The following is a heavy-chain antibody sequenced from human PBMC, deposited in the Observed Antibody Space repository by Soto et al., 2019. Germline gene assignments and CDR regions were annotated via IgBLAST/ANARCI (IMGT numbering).Heavy chain of an antibody. J-gene: IGHJ5*02. CDR1: GGSISNQY. Sequence: SETLSLTCTVSGGSISNQYWSWIRQPAGKGLEWIGRIYTSGSTGYNPSLKSRVTMSVDTTNNQFSLKLISVTAADTAVYYCARVGGGRYSGGFDPWGQGTLVTVSS. D-gene: IGHD3-10*01. V-gene: IGHV4-4*07. CDR3: ARVGGGRYSGGFDP. CDR2: IYTSGST.